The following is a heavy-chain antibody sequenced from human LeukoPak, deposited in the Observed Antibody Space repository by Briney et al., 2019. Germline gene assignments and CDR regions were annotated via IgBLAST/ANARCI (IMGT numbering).Heavy chain of an antibody. CDR3: ARAACTNGVCGYNWFDP. Sequence: ASVKVSCKASGYTFTSYGISWVRQAPGQGLEWMGWISAHNGNTNYAQKLQGRVTMTTDTSTSTAYMELRSLRSDDTAVYYCARAACTNGVCGYNWFDPWGQGTLVTVSS. D-gene: IGHD2-8*01. CDR1: GYTFTSYG. J-gene: IGHJ5*02. V-gene: IGHV1-18*01. CDR2: ISAHNGNT.